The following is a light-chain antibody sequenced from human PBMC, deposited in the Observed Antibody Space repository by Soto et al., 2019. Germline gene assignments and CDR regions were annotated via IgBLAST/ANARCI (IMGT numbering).Light chain of an antibody. Sequence: IVMTQSPDSLAVSLGERAAINFNSGQNGFYPSDNNNYLAWYQHRPGQPPRLLFYWASTRESGVPDRFTGSGSATDFTLTISSLQAEDVAVYYCQQYYSAPWTFGQGTKVDNK. CDR1: QNGFYPSDNNNY. V-gene: IGKV4-1*01. CDR3: QQYYSAPWT. CDR2: WAS. J-gene: IGKJ1*01.